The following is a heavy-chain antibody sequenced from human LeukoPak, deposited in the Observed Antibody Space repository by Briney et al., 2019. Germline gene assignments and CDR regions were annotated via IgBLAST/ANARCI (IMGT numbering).Heavy chain of an antibody. CDR3: AREGGGSYGSGSFDAFDI. J-gene: IGHJ3*02. Sequence: SETLSLTCTVPGGSISSYYWSWIRQPPGKGLEWIGYIYYSGSTNYNPSLKSRVTISVDTSKNQFSLKLSSVTAADTAVYYCAREGGGSYGSGSFDAFDIWGQGTMVTVSS. CDR2: IYYSGST. D-gene: IGHD3-10*01. V-gene: IGHV4-59*01. CDR1: GGSISSYY.